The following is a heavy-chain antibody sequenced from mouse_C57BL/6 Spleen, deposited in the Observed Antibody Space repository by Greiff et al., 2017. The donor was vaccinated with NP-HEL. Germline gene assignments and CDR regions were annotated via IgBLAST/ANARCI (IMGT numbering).Heavy chain of an antibody. CDR2: IDPSDSET. V-gene: IGHV1-52*01. Sequence: QVQLQQPGAELVRPGSSVKLSCKASGYTFTSYWMHWVKQRPIQGLEWIGNIDPSDSETHYNQKFKDKATLTVDKSSSTAYMQLSSLTSEDPAVYYCASYYDHDSFADWGQGTLVTVSA. CDR1: GYTFTSYW. J-gene: IGHJ3*01. D-gene: IGHD2-4*01. CDR3: ASYYDHDSFAD.